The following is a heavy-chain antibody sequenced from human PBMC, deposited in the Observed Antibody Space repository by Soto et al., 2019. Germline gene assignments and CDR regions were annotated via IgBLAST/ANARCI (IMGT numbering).Heavy chain of an antibody. CDR2: ISGGGGST. CDR3: ARDFSNASARTMDV. CDR1: GFTFITHA. Sequence: GGSLRLSCAASGFTFITHAMSWVRQAPGKGLEWVSAISGGGGSTYYADSVKGRFTISRDDSKNTVYLQMRSLRAEDTAVYFCARDFSNASARTMDVWGQGTTVTVSS. D-gene: IGHD6-6*01. J-gene: IGHJ6*02. V-gene: IGHV3-23*01.